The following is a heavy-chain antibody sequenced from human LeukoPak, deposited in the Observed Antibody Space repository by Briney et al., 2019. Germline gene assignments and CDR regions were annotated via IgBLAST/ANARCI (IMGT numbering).Heavy chain of an antibody. Sequence: SETLSLTCTVSSGSISTSNYYWGWVRQPPGKALEWIGNIFYSGSTYYSPSLKSRVTISLDTSRNQFSLKLNSVTAADTAVYYCARAPYSSSSLDTYYYYYYMDVWGKGTTVTVSS. CDR1: SGSISTSNYY. D-gene: IGHD6-6*01. CDR3: ARAPYSSSSLDTYYYYYYMDV. J-gene: IGHJ6*03. V-gene: IGHV4-39*07. CDR2: IFYSGST.